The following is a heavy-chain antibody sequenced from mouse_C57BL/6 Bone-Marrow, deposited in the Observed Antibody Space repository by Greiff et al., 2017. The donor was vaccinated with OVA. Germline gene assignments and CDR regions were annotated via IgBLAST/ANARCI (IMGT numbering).Heavy chain of an antibody. D-gene: IGHD1-1*01. CDR3: TSDNITTVVARGGVAY. V-gene: IGHV6-6*01. Sequence: EVKVEESGGGLVQPGGSMKLSCAASGFTFSDAWMDWVRQSPEKGLEWVAEISNKANNHATYYAESVQGRFTISRDDSKSSVYLQMNSLRAEDTGSYYCTSDNITTVVARGGVAYWGQGTLVTVSA. CDR2: ISNKANNHAT. CDR1: GFTFSDAW. J-gene: IGHJ3*01.